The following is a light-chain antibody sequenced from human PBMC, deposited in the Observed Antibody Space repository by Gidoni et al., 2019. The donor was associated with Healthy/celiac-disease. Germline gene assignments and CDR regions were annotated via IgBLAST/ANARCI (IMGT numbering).Light chain of an antibody. J-gene: IGKJ2*03. CDR2: AAS. CDR3: QQTNSFPLS. Sequence: DLQMTQSPSSVSASVGDRVTITCRASQGLSSWLARYQQKPWKARKLLIYAASSLQSGVPSRVGGSGAETDFTLTISSRQPEDFATYYCQQTNSFPLSFGQGTKLDIK. CDR1: QGLSSW. V-gene: IGKV1D-12*01.